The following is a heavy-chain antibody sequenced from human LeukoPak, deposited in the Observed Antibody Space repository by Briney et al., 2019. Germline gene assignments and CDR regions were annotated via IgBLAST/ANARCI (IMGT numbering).Heavy chain of an antibody. CDR1: GFTFDDYG. CDR3: ARGPSAPTEYINYWYPLDP. V-gene: IGHV3-20*04. J-gene: IGHJ5*02. D-gene: IGHD2-8*02. Sequence: RAGESLRLSCAASGFTFDDYGMSWVRQAPGKGLEWGPHINWDGSSTGYGDSVKGRFTISRDNAKNSLYLQMNSLGAEDTAFYYCARGPSAPTEYINYWYPLDPWGKGTLVTVSS. CDR2: INWDGSST.